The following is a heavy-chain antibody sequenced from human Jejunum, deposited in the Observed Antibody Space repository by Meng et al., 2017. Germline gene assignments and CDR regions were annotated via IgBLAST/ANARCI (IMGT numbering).Heavy chain of an antibody. D-gene: IGHD1-14*01. J-gene: IGHJ4*02. CDR2: VWPSGAT. CDR1: GVSTTAPFY. Sequence: HVPLHASGPGLVRPSGTLSLTCTVSGVSTTAPFYWTWIRQAPGKGLEWIGEVWPSGATYYNPSLSSRITISIDTSNNQFSLEVAFLTAADTAVYYCARAIRERYFDSWGQGTLVTASS. V-gene: IGHV4-4*02. CDR3: ARAIRERYFDS.